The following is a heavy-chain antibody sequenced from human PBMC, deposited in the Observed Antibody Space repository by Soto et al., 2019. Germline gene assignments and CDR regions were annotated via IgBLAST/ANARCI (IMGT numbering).Heavy chain of an antibody. D-gene: IGHD3-22*01. CDR1: GGSISSYY. V-gene: IGHV4-59*01. CDR2: IYYSGST. CDR3: ARGDSSGYWKKIDY. Sequence: SETLSLTCTVSGGSISSYYWSWIRQPPGKGLEWIGYIYYSGSTNYNPSLKSRVTISVDTSKNQFSLKLSSVTAADTAVYYCARGDSSGYWKKIDYWGQGTLVTVSS. J-gene: IGHJ4*02.